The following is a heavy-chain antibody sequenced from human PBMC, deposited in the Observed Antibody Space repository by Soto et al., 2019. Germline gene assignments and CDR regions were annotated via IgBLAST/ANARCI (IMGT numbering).Heavy chain of an antibody. CDR3: AKDTDSADWCMDV. D-gene: IGHD3-9*01. CDR2: ISYDGSNK. CDR1: GFTFSSSG. Sequence: QVQLVESGGGVVQPGRSLRLSCAASGFTFSSSGMHWVRQAPGKGLEWVAVISYDGSNKYYADSVKGRFTISRDNSKNTLFLQMNSLRGEDTAVYSCAKDTDSADWCMDVWGQGTTVTVFS. V-gene: IGHV3-30*18. J-gene: IGHJ6*02.